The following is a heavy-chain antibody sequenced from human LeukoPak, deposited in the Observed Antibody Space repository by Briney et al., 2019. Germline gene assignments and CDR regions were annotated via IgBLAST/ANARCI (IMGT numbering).Heavy chain of an antibody. CDR1: GYTFTNYH. CDR2: INPNSGGT. J-gene: IGHJ4*02. Sequence: GASVKVSCKASGYTFTNYHMHWVRQAPGQGLEWMGWINPNSGGTNYAQKFQGRVTMTRDTSISTAYMELSRLRSDDTAVYYCARDREPAGSYSPFDYWGQGTLVTVSS. D-gene: IGHD3-10*01. V-gene: IGHV1-2*02. CDR3: ARDREPAGSYSPFDY.